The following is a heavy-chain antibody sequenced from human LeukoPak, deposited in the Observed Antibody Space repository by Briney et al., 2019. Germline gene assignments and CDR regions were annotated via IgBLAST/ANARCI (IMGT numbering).Heavy chain of an antibody. CDR3: ATVTTAYYYYYGMDV. J-gene: IGHJ6*02. CDR2: IKPDGSDT. D-gene: IGHD4-17*01. CDR1: GFTFTTHW. V-gene: IGHV3-74*01. Sequence: GGSLRLSCGASGFTFTTHWIHWARQAPGKGLVWVSRIKPDGSDTNYADSVKGRFTISRDNSKNTLYLQMNSLRAEDTAVYYCATVTTAYYYYYGMDVWGQGTTVTVSS.